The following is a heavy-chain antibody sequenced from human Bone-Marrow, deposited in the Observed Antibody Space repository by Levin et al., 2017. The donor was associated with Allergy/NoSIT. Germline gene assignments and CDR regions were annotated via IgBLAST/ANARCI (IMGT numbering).Heavy chain of an antibody. D-gene: IGHD2-2*02. Sequence: SETLSLTCTVSGGSISSYYWSWIRQPAGKGLEWIGRIYTSGSTHYNPSLRSRVTMSVDTSKNQFSLKLRSVSAADTAVYYCASSRIVVVPAAILGEGNYGMDVWGQGTTVTVSS. CDR3: ASSRIVVVPAAILGEGNYGMDV. V-gene: IGHV4-4*07. CDR1: GGSISSYY. CDR2: IYTSGST. J-gene: IGHJ6*02.